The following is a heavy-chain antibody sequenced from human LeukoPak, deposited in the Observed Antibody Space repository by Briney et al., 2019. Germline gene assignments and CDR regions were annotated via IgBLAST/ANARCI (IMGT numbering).Heavy chain of an antibody. V-gene: IGHV1-69*05. D-gene: IGHD4-17*01. CDR3: ARVAVTVTTQRSYYYYMDV. Sequence: SVKVSCKASGGTFSSYAISWLRQAPGQGLESMGGIIPIFGTANYAQKFQGRVTITTDESTSTAYMELSSLRSEDTAVYYCARVAVTVTTQRSYYYYMDVWGKGTTVTVSS. CDR2: IIPIFGTA. J-gene: IGHJ6*03. CDR1: GGTFSSYA.